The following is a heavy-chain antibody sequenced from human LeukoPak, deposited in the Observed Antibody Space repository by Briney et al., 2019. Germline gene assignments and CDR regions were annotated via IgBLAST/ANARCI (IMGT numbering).Heavy chain of an antibody. V-gene: IGHV4-59*01. CDR2: IYYSGST. J-gene: IGHJ4*02. D-gene: IGHD1-1*01. CDR1: GGSISSYY. CDR3: ARGSTGTTSD. Sequence: SETLSLTCTVSGGSISSYYWSWTRQPPGKGLEWIGFIYYSGSTNYNPSLKSRVTISVDTSKNQFSLKLTSVTAADTAVYYCARGSTGTTSDWGQGALVTVSS.